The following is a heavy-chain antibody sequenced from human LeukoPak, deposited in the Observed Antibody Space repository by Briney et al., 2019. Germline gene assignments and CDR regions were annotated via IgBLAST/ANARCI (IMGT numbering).Heavy chain of an antibody. V-gene: IGHV1-69*13. J-gene: IGHJ5*02. D-gene: IGHD2-2*01. CDR3: AREYCSSTSCPAKMGFDP. CDR1: GGTFSSYA. CDR2: IIPIFGTA. Sequence: SVKVSCKASGGTFSSYAISWVRQAPGQGLEWMGGIIPIFGTANYAQKFQGRVTITADESTSTAYMELSSLRSGDTAVYYCAREYCSSTSCPAKMGFDPWGQGTLVTASS.